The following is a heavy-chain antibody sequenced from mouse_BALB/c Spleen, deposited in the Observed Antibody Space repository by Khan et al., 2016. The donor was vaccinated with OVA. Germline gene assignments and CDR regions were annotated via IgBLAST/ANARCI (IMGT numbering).Heavy chain of an antibody. Sequence: EVQLQVSGPGLVKPSQSLSLTCTVTGYSITTDYAWNWIRQFPGNKLDWMGFISYSGNTKYNPSLNSRISITRGTSKNQFFLQLKSVTTEDTARYYCARVYGGDFDYWGQGTTLTVSS. D-gene: IGHD1-1*01. CDR1: GYSITTDYA. V-gene: IGHV3-2*02. CDR2: ISYSGNT. CDR3: ARVYGGDFDY. J-gene: IGHJ2*01.